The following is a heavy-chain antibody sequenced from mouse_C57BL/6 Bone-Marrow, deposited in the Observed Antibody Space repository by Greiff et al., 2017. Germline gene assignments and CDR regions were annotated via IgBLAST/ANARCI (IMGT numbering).Heavy chain of an antibody. V-gene: IGHV1-81*01. Sequence: VQLQQSGAELARPGASVKLSCKASGYTFTSYGISWVKQRTGQGLEWIGEIYPRSGNTYYNEKFKGKATLTADKSSSTEYMELRSLTSEDSAVYVSERGRITAVVAPFAYWGQGTLVTVSA. CDR3: ERGRITAVVAPFAY. J-gene: IGHJ3*01. CDR1: GYTFTSYG. D-gene: IGHD1-1*01. CDR2: IYPRSGNT.